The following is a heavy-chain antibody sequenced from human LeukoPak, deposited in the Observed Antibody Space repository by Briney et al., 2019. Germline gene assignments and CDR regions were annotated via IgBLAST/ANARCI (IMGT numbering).Heavy chain of an antibody. CDR2: IYYSGST. CDR1: GGSISSGSYY. J-gene: IGHJ4*02. Sequence: SQTLSLTCTVSGGSISSGSYYWSWIRQPSGKGLEWIGYIYYSGSTNYNPSLKSRVTISVDTSKNQFSLKLSSVTAADTAVYYCARARDYYGSGSYYSDIYYFDYWGQGTLVTVSS. V-gene: IGHV4-61*01. CDR3: ARARDYYGSGSYYSDIYYFDY. D-gene: IGHD3-10*01.